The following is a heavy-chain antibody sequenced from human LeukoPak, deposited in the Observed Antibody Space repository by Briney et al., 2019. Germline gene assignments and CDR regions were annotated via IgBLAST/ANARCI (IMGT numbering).Heavy chain of an antibody. Sequence: GGSLRLSCAVSGFTFNTYSMNWVRQAPGKGLEWVSSISSDSSYIYYADSVKGRFTISRDNAKNSLYLQMDSLRAEDTAVYCCARDRSRLSDNWGQGTLVTVSS. J-gene: IGHJ4*02. D-gene: IGHD2/OR15-2a*01. CDR2: ISSDSSYI. CDR3: ARDRSRLSDN. V-gene: IGHV3-21*01. CDR1: GFTFNTYS.